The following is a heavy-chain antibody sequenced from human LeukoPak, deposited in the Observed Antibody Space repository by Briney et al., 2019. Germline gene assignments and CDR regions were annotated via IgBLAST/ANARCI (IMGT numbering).Heavy chain of an antibody. Sequence: GSLRLSCAASGFTFSSYAMSWVRQAPGKGLEWVSVISGSVVSTYYADSVKGRFTISRDNSKNTLYLQMNSLRAEDTAVYYCAKRSGYCSGGSCYSSPGYYFDYWGQGTLVTVSS. CDR2: ISGSVVST. J-gene: IGHJ4*02. V-gene: IGHV3-23*01. D-gene: IGHD2-15*01. CDR1: GFTFSSYA. CDR3: AKRSGYCSGGSCYSSPGYYFDY.